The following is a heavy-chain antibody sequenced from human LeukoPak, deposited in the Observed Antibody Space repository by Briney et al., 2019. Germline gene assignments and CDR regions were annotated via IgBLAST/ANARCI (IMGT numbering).Heavy chain of an antibody. J-gene: IGHJ6*02. Sequence: ASVKVSCKASGYTITDFYIHWVRQAPGQGLERMGWIIPNSGGTNYAQKFQGRVTMTRDTSISAAYMELSRLRSDDTAVYYCARFRTSEADYHFYYGMDVWGQGTTVTVSS. CDR3: ARFRTSEADYHFYYGMDV. V-gene: IGHV1-2*02. CDR1: GYTITDFY. CDR2: IIPNSGGT. D-gene: IGHD3/OR15-3a*01.